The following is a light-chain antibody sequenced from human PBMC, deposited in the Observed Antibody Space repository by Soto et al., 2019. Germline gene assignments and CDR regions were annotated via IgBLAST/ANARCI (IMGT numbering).Light chain of an antibody. CDR3: QQSYSSPPT. Sequence: DIQMTQSPSSLSASVEDRVIITCRASQSISNHLNWYQQKPGKAPKLLIFAASSLQSGVPSRFSGSRSGPDFTLTISSLQPEYFATYYWQQSYSSPPTFGQGTNVEIK. V-gene: IGKV1-39*01. CDR1: QSISNH. CDR2: AAS. J-gene: IGKJ1*01.